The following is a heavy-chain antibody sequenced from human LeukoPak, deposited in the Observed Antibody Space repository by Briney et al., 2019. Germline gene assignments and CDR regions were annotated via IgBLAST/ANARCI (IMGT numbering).Heavy chain of an antibody. Sequence: GGSLRLSCAASGFIFSNYAMNWVRQAPGKGLEWVSGITGRGGTTYYAVSVKGRFTISRDNSKNTLYLQMNSLRAEDTAVYFCAKTRTTYDFWSEYYFDFWGQGTLVTVSS. D-gene: IGHD3-3*01. CDR2: ITGRGGTT. J-gene: IGHJ4*02. V-gene: IGHV3-23*01. CDR1: GFIFSNYA. CDR3: AKTRTTYDFWSEYYFDF.